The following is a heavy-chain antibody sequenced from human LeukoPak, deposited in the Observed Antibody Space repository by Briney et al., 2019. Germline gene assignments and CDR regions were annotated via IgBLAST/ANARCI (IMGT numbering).Heavy chain of an antibody. V-gene: IGHV3-74*01. CDR2: INSDGSFT. CDR3: ARDKGYYDMDV. Sequence: PGGSLRLSCAASGFTFSSYWMHWVRQAPGKGLVWVSRINSDGSFTNYADSVKGRFTISRDNAKNTLYLQMNSPRAEDTAVYYCARDKGYYDMDVWGQGTTVTVSS. CDR1: GFTFSSYW. J-gene: IGHJ6*02.